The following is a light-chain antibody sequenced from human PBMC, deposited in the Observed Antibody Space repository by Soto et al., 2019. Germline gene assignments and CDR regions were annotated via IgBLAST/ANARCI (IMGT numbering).Light chain of an antibody. CDR3: QQYATSPRT. J-gene: IGKJ4*01. CDR1: QSVGKNY. CDR2: DAS. Sequence: EIVLTQSPGTLYLSPGERATLSCRASQSVGKNYLAWYQQKPGQAPRLFIYDASTSATATPDRVSGSGSGTDFTFAISRLEPEDFAVYFCQQYATSPRTFGGGTQVEIK. V-gene: IGKV3-20*01.